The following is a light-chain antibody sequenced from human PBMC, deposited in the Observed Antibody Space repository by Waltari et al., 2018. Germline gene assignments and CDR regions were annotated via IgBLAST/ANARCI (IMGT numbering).Light chain of an antibody. CDR3: QQYNSDSQN. V-gene: IGKV1-5*01. CDR1: QSIDSW. J-gene: IGKJ1*01. Sequence: DIQMTQSPSTLSVSVGDRVTITCRASQSIDSWLAWYQQKPGKAPKLLIYDASSLERGVPSRFSGSGSGTEFTLTISSLQPDDFATYYCQQYNSDSQNFGQGTKVEIK. CDR2: DAS.